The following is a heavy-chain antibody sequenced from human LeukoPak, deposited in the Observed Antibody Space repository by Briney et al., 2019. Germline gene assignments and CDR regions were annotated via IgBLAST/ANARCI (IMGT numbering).Heavy chain of an antibody. CDR1: GFTFSSYA. CDR2: ISGSGGST. J-gene: IGHJ4*02. D-gene: IGHD3-22*01. Sequence: PGGSLRLSCAASGFTFSSYAMSWVRQAPGKGLEWVSAISGSGGSTYYADSVKGRFTISRDNSKNTLYLQMNSLRAEDTAVYYCASRYYDSSGYYGYYFDYWGQGTLVTVSS. CDR3: ASRYYDSSGYYGYYFDY. V-gene: IGHV3-23*01.